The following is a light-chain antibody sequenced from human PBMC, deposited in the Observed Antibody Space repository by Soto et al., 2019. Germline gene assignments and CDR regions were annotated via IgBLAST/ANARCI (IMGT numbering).Light chain of an antibody. Sequence: DIQMTQSPSLLSASVGDRFTITCRASQSIGKHLNWYQQKPGKAPKFLIYGASTLQSGVPSMFTGSGSGTDFTLTVNSLQPEDFATYYCQQSYSSPSTFGQGTRVEIK. CDR2: GAS. J-gene: IGKJ5*01. V-gene: IGKV1-39*01. CDR1: QSIGKH. CDR3: QQSYSSPST.